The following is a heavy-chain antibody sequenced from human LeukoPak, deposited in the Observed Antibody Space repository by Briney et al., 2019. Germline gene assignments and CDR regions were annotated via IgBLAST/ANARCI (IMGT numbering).Heavy chain of an antibody. Sequence: SETLSLTCAVYGESFNGYYWSWIRQPPGKGLEWIGEIDQSGSTSYNPSLKSRVTIPVDTSNNQFSLKLTSVTAADTAVYYCARGSVVITLYYYYYYMDVWGKGTTVTVSS. CDR1: GESFNGYY. J-gene: IGHJ6*03. D-gene: IGHD4-23*01. V-gene: IGHV4-34*01. CDR2: IDQSGST. CDR3: ARGSVVITLYYYYYYMDV.